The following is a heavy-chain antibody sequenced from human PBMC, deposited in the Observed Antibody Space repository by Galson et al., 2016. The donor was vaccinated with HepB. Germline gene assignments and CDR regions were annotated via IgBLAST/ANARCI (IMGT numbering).Heavy chain of an antibody. CDR3: ARAGKWSGIQLYYSTRWFDP. V-gene: IGHV4-34*01. Sequence: SETLSLTCAVSGGSFSDYYWSWIRQPPGKGLEWVGEINHSGIINYNPSLKSRVTISLDTSNKQFSLKVSSVTAADTAVYYCARAGKWSGIQLYYSTRWFDPWGQGTLVSVSS. D-gene: IGHD1-1*01. J-gene: IGHJ5*02. CDR1: GGSFSDYY. CDR2: INHSGII.